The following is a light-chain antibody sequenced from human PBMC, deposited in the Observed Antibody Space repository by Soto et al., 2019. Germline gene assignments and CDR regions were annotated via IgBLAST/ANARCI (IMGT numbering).Light chain of an antibody. CDR1: SFNIGVQY. CDR2: RND. J-gene: IGLJ2*01. Sequence: QSVLTQPPSASGTPGQRVTISCSGSSFNIGVQYVYWYQQVPGTAPKLLIYRNDLRPSGIPDRFSGAKSGTSAPLAISGLRSEDEGEYCCAAWDDNLNVVLFGGGTKLTVL. V-gene: IGLV1-47*02. CDR3: AAWDDNLNVVL.